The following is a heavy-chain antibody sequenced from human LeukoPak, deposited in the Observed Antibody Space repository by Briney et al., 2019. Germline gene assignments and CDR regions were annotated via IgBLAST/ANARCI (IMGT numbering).Heavy chain of an antibody. J-gene: IGHJ5*02. CDR3: ARERITMVRGVIITGWFDP. Sequence: SETLSLTCTVSGGSISSGSYYWSWIRQPAGKGLEWIGRIYTSGSTNYNPSVKSRVTISVDTSKNQFSLKLSSVTAADTAAYYCARERITMVRGVIITGWFDPWGQGTLVTVSS. V-gene: IGHV4-61*02. CDR1: GGSISSGSYY. CDR2: IYTSGST. D-gene: IGHD3-10*01.